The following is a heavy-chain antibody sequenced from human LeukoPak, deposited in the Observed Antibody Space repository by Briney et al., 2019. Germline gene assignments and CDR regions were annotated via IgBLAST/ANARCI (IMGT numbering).Heavy chain of an antibody. CDR2: ISSGSAI. CDR1: GFTFSNYE. V-gene: IGHV3-48*03. D-gene: IGHD3-22*01. Sequence: PGGSLRLSCAASGFTFSNYEMNWVRQAPGKGLEWVSYISSGSAIYYADSVKGRFTISRDNAKNSLYLQMKSLRAEDTAVYYCARANYYDITSFDFWGQGALVTVSS. CDR3: ARANYYDITSFDF. J-gene: IGHJ4*02.